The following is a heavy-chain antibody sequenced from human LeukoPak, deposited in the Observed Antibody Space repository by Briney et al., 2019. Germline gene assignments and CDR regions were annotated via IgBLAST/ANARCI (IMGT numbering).Heavy chain of an antibody. Sequence: SETLSLTCTVSGDSISSYYWSRIRQPAKKGLEWIGRIYSSGSTNYNPSLKSRVTMSADTSKNQFSLRLSSLTAADTAVYFCARDYYYHNSGFLGYWGQGTLVTVSS. J-gene: IGHJ4*02. CDR1: GDSISSYY. D-gene: IGHD3-22*01. CDR2: IYSSGST. CDR3: ARDYYYHNSGFLGY. V-gene: IGHV4-4*07.